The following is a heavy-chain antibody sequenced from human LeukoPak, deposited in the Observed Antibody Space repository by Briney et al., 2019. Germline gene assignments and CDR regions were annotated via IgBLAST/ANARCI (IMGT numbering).Heavy chain of an antibody. CDR1: GFTLSSYW. J-gene: IGHJ5*02. D-gene: IGHD1-1*01. CDR3: ARDIQKAGFDP. Sequence: GGSLRLSCAASGFTLSSYWMSWVRPAPGGGLEWVANIKQDVSEKYYVDSVKGRFTISRDNVKNSLYLQMNSLRAEETTVYYCARDIQKAGFDPWVQGTLVTVSS. V-gene: IGHV3-7*01. CDR2: IKQDVSEK.